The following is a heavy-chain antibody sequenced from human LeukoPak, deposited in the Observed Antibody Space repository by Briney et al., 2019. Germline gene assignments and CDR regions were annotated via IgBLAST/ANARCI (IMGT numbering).Heavy chain of an antibody. V-gene: IGHV3-7*01. CDR3: ARAIGKSEGY. CDR2: IKQDGSEK. D-gene: IGHD4-23*01. Sequence: GGSLRLSCAASGFTLSSYWMSWVRQAPGKGLEWVANIKQDGSEKYYVDSVKGRFIISRDNAKNSVYLQMNSLRAEDTAVYYCARAIGKSEGYWGQGTLVTVSS. CDR1: GFTLSSYW. J-gene: IGHJ4*02.